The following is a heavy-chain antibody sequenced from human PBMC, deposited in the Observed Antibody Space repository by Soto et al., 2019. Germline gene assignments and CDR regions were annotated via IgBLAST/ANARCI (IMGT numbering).Heavy chain of an antibody. CDR3: TKDGRFDSDGSLYYYYYGMDV. D-gene: IGHD2-15*01. J-gene: IGHJ6*02. V-gene: IGHV3-30*18. Sequence: QTGGSLRLSCAASGFAFNNYGMNWVRQAPGKXLEWVAIISNDGSNKYYIESVRGRFTISRDNSKNMLFLQMNSLRVEDTAVYFCTKDGRFDSDGSLYYYYYGMDVWGQGTTVTVYS. CDR2: ISNDGSNK. CDR1: GFAFNNYG.